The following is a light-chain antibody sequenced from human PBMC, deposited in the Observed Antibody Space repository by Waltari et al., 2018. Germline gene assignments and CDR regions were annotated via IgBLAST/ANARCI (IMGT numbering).Light chain of an antibody. V-gene: IGKV3-15*01. CDR1: QSVSSN. CDR2: GAS. J-gene: IGKJ4*01. Sequence: EIVMTQSPATLSVSPGERATLSCRASQSVSSNLAWYQQKPGQAPRLLIYGASTRATGIPARFSGSGSGTEFKLTISSLQSEYFAVYYCQQYNNWPLTFGGGTKVEIK. CDR3: QQYNNWPLT.